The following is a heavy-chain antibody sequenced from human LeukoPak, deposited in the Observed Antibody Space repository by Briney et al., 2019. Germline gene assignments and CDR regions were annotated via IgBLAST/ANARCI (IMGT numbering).Heavy chain of an antibody. CDR2: IYSGGST. CDR1: GFTVSSNY. J-gene: IGHJ4*02. CDR3: ATTSSSWDTFDY. V-gene: IGHV3-66*01. Sequence: GGSLRLSCAASGFTVSSNYMSWVRQAPGKGLEWVSVIYSGGSTYYADSVKGRFTISRDNSKNTLYLQMNSLRAEDTAVYYCATTSSSWDTFDYWGQGTLVTVSS. D-gene: IGHD6-13*01.